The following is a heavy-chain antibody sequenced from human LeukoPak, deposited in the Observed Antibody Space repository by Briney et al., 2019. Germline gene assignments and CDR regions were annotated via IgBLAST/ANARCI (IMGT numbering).Heavy chain of an antibody. CDR2: ISGSGDST. J-gene: IGHJ3*02. CDR1: GFTFSSYG. Sequence: GGSLRLSCAASGFTFSSYGMHWVRQAPGKGLEWVSAISGSGDSTFYAYSVKGRFTISRDNPKNTLYLQMNSLRAEDTAVYYCTKDFRDHGDYHAFDIWGQGTMVTVSS. V-gene: IGHV3-23*01. D-gene: IGHD4-17*01. CDR3: TKDFRDHGDYHAFDI.